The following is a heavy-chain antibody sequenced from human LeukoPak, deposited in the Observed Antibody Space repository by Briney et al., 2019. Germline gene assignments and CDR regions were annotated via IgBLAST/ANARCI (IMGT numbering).Heavy chain of an antibody. CDR2: IYYSGST. CDR1: GGSISSSSYY. Sequence: PSETLSLTCTVSGGSISSSSYYWGWIRQPPGKGLEWIGSIYYSGSTYYNPSLKSRVTISVDTSKNQFSLKLSSVTAADTAVYYCARRGVASYDSSGYYSWFDPWGQGTLVTVSS. V-gene: IGHV4-39*01. CDR3: ARRGVASYDSSGYYSWFDP. D-gene: IGHD3-22*01. J-gene: IGHJ5*02.